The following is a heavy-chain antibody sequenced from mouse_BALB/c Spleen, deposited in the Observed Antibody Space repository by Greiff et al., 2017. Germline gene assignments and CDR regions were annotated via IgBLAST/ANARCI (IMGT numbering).Heavy chain of an antibody. CDR1: GYSITSGYY. CDR2: ISYDGSN. J-gene: IGHJ2*01. D-gene: IGHD1-2*01. V-gene: IGHV3-6*02. CDR3: ASLITTATLGY. Sequence: DVKLQESGPGLVKPSQSLSLTCSVTGYSITSGYYWNWIRQFPGNKLEWMGYISYDGSNNYNPSLKNRISITRDTSKNQFFLKLNSVTTEDTATYYCASLITTATLGYWGQGTTLTVSS.